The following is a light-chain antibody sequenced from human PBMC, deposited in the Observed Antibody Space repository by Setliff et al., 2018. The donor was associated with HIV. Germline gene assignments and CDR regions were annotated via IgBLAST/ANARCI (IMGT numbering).Light chain of an antibody. V-gene: IGLV2-14*01. CDR1: SSDVGLYNF. CDR3: SSFRTSRKFV. J-gene: IGLJ1*01. Sequence: LTQPAPVSGSPGKSITIPCTGTSSDVGLYNFVSWYQQPPGKVPKLIIYDVTNRPSGISHRFSGAKSGNTASLTISGLQADDEADYYCSSFRTSRKFVFGTGTKVTVL. CDR2: DVT.